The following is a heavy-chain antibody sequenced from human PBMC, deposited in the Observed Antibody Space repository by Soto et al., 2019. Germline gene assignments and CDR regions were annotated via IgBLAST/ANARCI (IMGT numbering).Heavy chain of an antibody. CDR2: ISSSSSTI. Sequence: PGGSLRLSCAASGLTFSSYSMNWVRQAPGKGLEWVSYISSSSSTIYYADSVKGRFTISRDNAKNSLYLQMNSLRDEDTAVYYCARESGYCSSTSCYMWGYYYYGMDVWGQGTTVTVSS. D-gene: IGHD2-2*02. CDR3: ARESGYCSSTSCYMWGYYYYGMDV. V-gene: IGHV3-48*02. J-gene: IGHJ6*02. CDR1: GLTFSSYS.